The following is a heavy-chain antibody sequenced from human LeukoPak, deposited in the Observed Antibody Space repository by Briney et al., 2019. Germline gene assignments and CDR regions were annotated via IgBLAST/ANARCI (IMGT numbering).Heavy chain of an antibody. Sequence: GGSLRLSCAASGFTFSSYGMHWVRQAPGKGLEWVAFIRYDGSNKYYADSVKGRFTISRDNSKNTLYLQMNSPRAEDTAAYYCAKDRSSSWYSGRGNWFDPWGQGTLVTVSS. CDR2: IRYDGSNK. V-gene: IGHV3-30*02. J-gene: IGHJ5*02. CDR3: AKDRSSSWYSGRGNWFDP. CDR1: GFTFSSYG. D-gene: IGHD6-13*01.